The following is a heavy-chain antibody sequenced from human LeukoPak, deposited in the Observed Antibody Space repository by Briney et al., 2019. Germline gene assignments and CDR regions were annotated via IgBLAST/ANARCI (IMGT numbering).Heavy chain of an antibody. V-gene: IGHV3-21*01. Sequence: GGSLRLSCAASGFTFSSYSMNWVRQAPGKGLEWVSSISSSSSYIYYADSVKGRFTISRDNAKNSLYLQMNSLRAEDTAVYYCARSVTDSGGYYSGGIDYWGQGTLVTVPS. CDR3: ARSVTDSGGYYSGGIDY. CDR2: ISSSSSYI. J-gene: IGHJ4*02. CDR1: GFTFSSYS. D-gene: IGHD3-22*01.